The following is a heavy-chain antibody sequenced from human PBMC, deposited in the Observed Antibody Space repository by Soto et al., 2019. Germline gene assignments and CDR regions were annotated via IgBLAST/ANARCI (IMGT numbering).Heavy chain of an antibody. CDR2: ISSTTNYI. J-gene: IGHJ4*02. V-gene: IGHV3-21*06. CDR1: GFTFTRYS. CDR3: ARESEDLTSNFDY. Sequence: GGSLRLSCAASGFTFTRYSMNWVRQAPGKGLEWVSSISSTTNYIYYGDSMKARFTISRDNAKNSLYLEMNSLRAEDTAVYYCARESEDLTSNFDYWGQGTLVTVSS.